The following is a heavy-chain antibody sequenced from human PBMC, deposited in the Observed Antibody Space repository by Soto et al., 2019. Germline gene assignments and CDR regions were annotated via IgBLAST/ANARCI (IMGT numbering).Heavy chain of an antibody. D-gene: IGHD3-22*01. CDR1: GFTFSSYS. CDR2: ISSSSSTI. J-gene: IGHJ3*02. V-gene: IGHV3-48*02. Sequence: EVQLVESGGGLVQPGGSLRLSCAASGFTFSSYSMNWVRQAPGKGLEWVSYISSSSSTIYYADSVKGRFTISRDNAKNSLYLQMNSLRDEDTAVSYCARDSYYYDSSGYYDAFDIWGQGTMVTVSS. CDR3: ARDSYYYDSSGYYDAFDI.